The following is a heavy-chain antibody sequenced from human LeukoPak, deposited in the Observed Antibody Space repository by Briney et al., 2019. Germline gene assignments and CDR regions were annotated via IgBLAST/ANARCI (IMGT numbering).Heavy chain of an antibody. CDR1: GGTFSSYA. V-gene: IGHV1-69*13. CDR3: ARGARTDYDFWSGYYLDY. J-gene: IGHJ4*02. Sequence: SVKVSCKASGGTFSSYAISWVRQAPGQGLEWMGEIIPIFGTADYAQKFQGRVTITADESTSTAYMELSSLRSEDTAVYYCARGARTDYDFWSGYYLDYWGQGTLVTVSS. D-gene: IGHD3-3*01. CDR2: IIPIFGTA.